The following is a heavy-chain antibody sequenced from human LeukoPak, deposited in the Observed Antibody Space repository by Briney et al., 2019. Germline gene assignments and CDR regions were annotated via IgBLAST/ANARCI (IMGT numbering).Heavy chain of an antibody. CDR1: GGSISSSSYY. CDR2: IYYSGST. J-gene: IGHJ5*02. D-gene: IGHD6-19*01. CDR3: ARAITGYSSGHWFDP. Sequence: SETLSLTCTVSGGSISSSSYYWGWIRQPPGKGLEWIGSIYYSGSTYYNPSLKSRVTISVDTSKNQFSLKLSSVTAADTAVYYCARAITGYSSGHWFDPWGQGTLVTVSS. V-gene: IGHV4-39*01.